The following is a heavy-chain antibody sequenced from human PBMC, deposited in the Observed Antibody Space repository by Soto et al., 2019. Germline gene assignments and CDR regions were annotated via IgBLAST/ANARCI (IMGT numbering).Heavy chain of an antibody. D-gene: IGHD6-6*01. J-gene: IGHJ3*02. V-gene: IGHV1-58*01. CDR3: AASPASIAAIDQSFDI. Sequence: GASVKVSCKAAGFTFTSSAVQWVRQARGQRLEWIGWIVVGSGNTNYAQKFQERVTITRDMSTSTAYMELSSLRSEDTAVYYCAASPASIAAIDQSFDIWGQGTMVTVSS. CDR2: IVVGSGNT. CDR1: GFTFTSSA.